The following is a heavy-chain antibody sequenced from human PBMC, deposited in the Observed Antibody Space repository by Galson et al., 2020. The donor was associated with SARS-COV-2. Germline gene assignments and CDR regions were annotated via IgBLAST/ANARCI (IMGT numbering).Heavy chain of an antibody. V-gene: IGHV3-74*01. CDR1: GFTFSSYW. J-gene: IGHJ6*03. Sequence: GGSLRLPCAASGFTFSSYWMHWVRQAPGKGLVWVSRINSDGSSTSYADSVKGRFTISRDNAKNTLYLQMNSLRAEDTAVYYCARARFGYDSSGYYPSYYMDVCGKGTTVTISS. D-gene: IGHD3-22*01. CDR2: INSDGSST. CDR3: ARARFGYDSSGYYPSYYMDV.